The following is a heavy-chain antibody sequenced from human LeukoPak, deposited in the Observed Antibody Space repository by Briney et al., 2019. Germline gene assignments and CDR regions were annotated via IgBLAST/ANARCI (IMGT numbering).Heavy chain of an antibody. CDR2: ISSSSSYI. Sequence: GGSLRLSCAASGFTFSSYSMNWVRQAPGKGLEWVSSISSSSSYIYYADSVKGRFTISRDNAKNSLYLQMNSLRAEDTAVYYCARAPGGHDYGDHGDYWGQGTLVTVSS. V-gene: IGHV3-21*01. CDR1: GFTFSSYS. D-gene: IGHD4-17*01. CDR3: ARAPGGHDYGDHGDY. J-gene: IGHJ4*02.